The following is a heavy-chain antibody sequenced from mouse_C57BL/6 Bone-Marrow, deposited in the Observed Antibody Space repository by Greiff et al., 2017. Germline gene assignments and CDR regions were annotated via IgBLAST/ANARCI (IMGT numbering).Heavy chain of an antibody. Sequence: VQLQQPGAELVKPGASVKLSCKASGYTFTSYWMQWVKQRPGQGLEWIGEIDPSDSYTNYNQKFKGKATLTVDTSSSTAYMQLSSLTSEDSAVYYCARGDLLWYFDVWGTGTTVTVSS. D-gene: IGHD2-1*01. CDR3: ARGDLLWYFDV. CDR2: IDPSDSYT. V-gene: IGHV1-50*01. CDR1: GYTFTSYW. J-gene: IGHJ1*03.